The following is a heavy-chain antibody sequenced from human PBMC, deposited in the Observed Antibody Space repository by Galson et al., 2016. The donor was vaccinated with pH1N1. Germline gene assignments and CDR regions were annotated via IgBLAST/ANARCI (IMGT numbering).Heavy chain of an antibody. V-gene: IGHV5-10-1*01. J-gene: IGHJ6*02. CDR3: ARHVYGVAANGMDV. D-gene: IGHD2-15*01. CDR1: GYSFTDYW. Sequence: QSGAEVKKPGESLRISCKGSGYSFTDYWVGWVRHMPGKGLEWMGRIDPRDSYTNYSPSFQGHVTTSADKSINTAYLQWSSLKASDTAMYYCARHVYGVAANGMDVWGQGTTVTVSS. CDR2: IDPRDSYT.